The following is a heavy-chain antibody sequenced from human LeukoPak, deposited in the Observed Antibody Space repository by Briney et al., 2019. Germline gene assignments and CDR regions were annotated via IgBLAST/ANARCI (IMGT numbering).Heavy chain of an antibody. CDR1: GGTFGDYA. D-gene: IGHD3-22*01. J-gene: IGHJ4*02. CDR3: ASQILLPFDY. CDR2: TIPILGIA. Sequence: SVKVSCKASGGTFGDYAISWVRQAPGQGLEWMGRTIPILGIAKYAQRFQGRVTITADRSTSTAYMELSSLRSEDTAVYYCASQILLPFDYWGQGTLVTVSS. V-gene: IGHV1-69*04.